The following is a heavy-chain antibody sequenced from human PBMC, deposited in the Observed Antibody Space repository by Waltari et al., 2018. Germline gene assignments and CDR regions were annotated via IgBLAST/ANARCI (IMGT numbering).Heavy chain of an antibody. Sequence: EVDLVHSGAEVKKPGATVQISCKPSGYTFMDYFMHWVQQAPGKGLEWMGRIDPEDGETVYSEKFQGRVTITADTSTDTAYMELSSLTSGDTAVYYCAPLPGGSGQTFDYWGQGTLVTVSS. J-gene: IGHJ4*02. CDR2: IDPEDGET. V-gene: IGHV1-69-2*01. CDR1: GYTFMDYF. D-gene: IGHD3-10*01. CDR3: APLPGGSGQTFDY.